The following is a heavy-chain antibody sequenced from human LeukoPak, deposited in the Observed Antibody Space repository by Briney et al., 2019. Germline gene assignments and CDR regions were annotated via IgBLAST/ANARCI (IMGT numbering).Heavy chain of an antibody. CDR1: GGSFSGYY. V-gene: IGHV4-34*01. J-gene: IGHJ3*02. CDR3: ARDPDPFSRLSVFDI. D-gene: IGHD3-16*02. CDR2: INHSGST. Sequence: PSETLSLTCAVYGGSFSGYYWSWIRQPPGKGLEWIGEINHSGSTNYNPSLKSRVTISVDTSKNQFSLKLNSVTPEDTAVYYCARDPDPFSRLSVFDIWGQGTMVTVSS.